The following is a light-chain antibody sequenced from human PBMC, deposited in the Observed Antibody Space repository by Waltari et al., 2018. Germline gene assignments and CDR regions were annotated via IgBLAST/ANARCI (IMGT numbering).Light chain of an antibody. CDR1: QSVSTH. CDR2: DAS. CDR3: QQRGKWPIT. J-gene: IGKJ5*01. V-gene: IGKV3-11*01. Sequence: EIVVAQSPATLSLSPGERATLSYRASQSVSTHLGWYQQKPGQAPRLLIYDASTRATGIPARFSGSGSGTDFTLTISSLEPEDFAIYYCQQRGKWPITFGQGTRLEIK.